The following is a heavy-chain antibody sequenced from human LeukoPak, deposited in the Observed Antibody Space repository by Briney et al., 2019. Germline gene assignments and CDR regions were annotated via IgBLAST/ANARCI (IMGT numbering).Heavy chain of an antibody. CDR1: GFTFSSYS. Sequence: GGSLRLSCAASGFTFSSYSMNWVRQAPGKGLEWVSYISSSSSTIYYADSVKGRFTISRDNAKNSLYLQMNSLRAEDTAVYYCASTTVTTKIVVFAYWGQGTLVTVSS. D-gene: IGHD4-17*01. CDR3: ASTTVTTKIVVFAY. CDR2: ISSSSSTI. J-gene: IGHJ4*02. V-gene: IGHV3-48*01.